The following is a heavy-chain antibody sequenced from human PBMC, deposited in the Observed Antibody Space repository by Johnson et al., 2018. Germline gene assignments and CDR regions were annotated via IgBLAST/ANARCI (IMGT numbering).Heavy chain of an antibody. Sequence: EVQLVESGGGLVQPGRSMRLSCAASGFTFDDYAMHWVRQAPGKGLEWVSGISWNSGSIGYADSVKGRFTIPIDNAKNSLYLQMNSLRAEDTALYYCAKDIDYYDSSDAFDIWGQGTMVTVSS. V-gene: IGHV3-9*01. CDR1: GFTFDDYA. CDR3: AKDIDYYDSSDAFDI. D-gene: IGHD3-22*01. CDR2: ISWNSGSI. J-gene: IGHJ3*02.